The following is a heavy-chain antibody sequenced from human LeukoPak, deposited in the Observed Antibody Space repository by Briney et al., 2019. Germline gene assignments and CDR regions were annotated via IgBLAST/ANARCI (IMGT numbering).Heavy chain of an antibody. V-gene: IGHV4-34*01. Sequence: SETLSLTCAVYGGSFSGYYWSWIRQPPGKGLEWIGEINHSGSTNYNPSLKSRVTISVDTSKNQFSLKLSSATAADTAVYYCARAEDTAMDSDYFDYWGQGTLVTVSS. CDR2: INHSGST. CDR3: ARAEDTAMDSDYFDY. J-gene: IGHJ4*02. D-gene: IGHD5-18*01. CDR1: GGSFSGYY.